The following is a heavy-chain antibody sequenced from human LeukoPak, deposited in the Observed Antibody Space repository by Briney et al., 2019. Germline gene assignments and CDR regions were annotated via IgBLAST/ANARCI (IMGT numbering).Heavy chain of an antibody. CDR3: ARVSIAARSNWFDP. J-gene: IGHJ5*02. V-gene: IGHV4-39*07. CDR2: IYYSGST. CDR1: GGSISSSSYY. Sequence: PSETLSLTCTVSGGSISSSSYYWGWIRQPPGKGLEWIGSIYYSGSTYYNPSLKSRVTISVDTSKNQFSLKLRSVTAADTAVYYCARVSIAARSNWFDPWGQGTLVTVSS. D-gene: IGHD6-6*01.